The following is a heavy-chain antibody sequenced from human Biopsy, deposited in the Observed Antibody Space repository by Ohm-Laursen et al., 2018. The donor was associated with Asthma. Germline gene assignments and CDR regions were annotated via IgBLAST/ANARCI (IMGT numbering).Heavy chain of an antibody. CDR1: GFPFRGFG. CDR2: ISGGGPST. V-gene: IGHV3-23*01. J-gene: IGHJ4*02. Sequence: SLRLSCTASGFPFRGFGMTWVRQAPGRGLEWVATISGGGPSTFYPAPVKGRFTISSDTLKNTVFLHLSSLRAEDTAVYYCAKESGTVGWHADYLEEWGRGTLVTVSS. CDR3: AKESGTVGWHADYLEE. D-gene: IGHD6-19*01.